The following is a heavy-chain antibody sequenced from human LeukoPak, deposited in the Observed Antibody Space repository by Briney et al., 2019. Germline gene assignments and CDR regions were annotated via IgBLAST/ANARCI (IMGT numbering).Heavy chain of an antibody. J-gene: IGHJ4*02. CDR2: MSPNSGDT. D-gene: IGHD7-27*01. V-gene: IGHV1-8*01. CDR1: GYTFTSYD. CDR3: ARGPPNWGYDY. Sequence: ASVKVSCKASGYTFTSYDFNWVRQATGQRPEWKGWMSPNSGDTGYAQKFQDRVTMTRNTSISTAYMELSSLRSDDTAVYYCARGPPNWGYDYWGPGTLVTVSS.